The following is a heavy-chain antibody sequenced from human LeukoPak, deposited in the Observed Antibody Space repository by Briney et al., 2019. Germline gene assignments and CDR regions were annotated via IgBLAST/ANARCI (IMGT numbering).Heavy chain of an antibody. J-gene: IGHJ5*02. D-gene: IGHD5-24*01. CDR2: SSSRSSYI. CDR1: GFTFTSYT. V-gene: IGHV3-21*01. CDR3: ARGSRDGWFDP. Sequence: GGSLRLSCAASGFTFTSYTMNWVRQAPGKGLEWVSSSSSRSSYIFYADSVKGRLSISRDNPKNSLYLQMNSLRAEDTAVYYCARGSRDGWFDPWGQGTLVTVSS.